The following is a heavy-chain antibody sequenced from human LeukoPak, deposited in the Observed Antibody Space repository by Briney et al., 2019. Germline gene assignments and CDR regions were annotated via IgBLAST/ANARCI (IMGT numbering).Heavy chain of an antibody. J-gene: IGHJ6*02. V-gene: IGHV4-59*01. CDR2: MYFGGGT. Sequence: SETLSLTCAVSGGSISSYQWTWLRQTPQKGLEWIGNMYFGGGTDYNPSLMSRVSTSVYTSKNQFSLEVASVTGAGTAVYYCARYIVVLPAGRDYYGVDVWGQGTAVTVSS. D-gene: IGHD2-2*01. CDR3: ARYIVVLPAGRDYYGVDV. CDR1: GGSISSYQ.